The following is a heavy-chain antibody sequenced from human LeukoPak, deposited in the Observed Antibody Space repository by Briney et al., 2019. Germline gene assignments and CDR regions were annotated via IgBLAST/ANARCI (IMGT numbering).Heavy chain of an antibody. V-gene: IGHV3-30*18. J-gene: IGHJ3*02. CDR3: AKLVAEQWASDAFDI. D-gene: IGHD6-19*01. CDR1: GFTFSSYG. CDR2: ISYDGSNK. Sequence: GRSLRLSCAASGFTFSSYGMHWVRQAPGKGLEWVAVISYDGSNKYYADSVKGRFTISRDNSKNTLYLQINSLTAEDTAVYYCAKLVAEQWASDAFDIWGQGTMVTVSS.